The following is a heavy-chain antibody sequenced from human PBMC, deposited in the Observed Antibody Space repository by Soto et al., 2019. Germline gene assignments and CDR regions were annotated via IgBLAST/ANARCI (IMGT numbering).Heavy chain of an antibody. CDR3: ASSTSYYGSGSRDYYYGMDV. V-gene: IGHV1-69*01. Sequence: QVQLVQSGAEVKKPGSSVKVSCKASGGTFSSYAISWVRQAPGQGLEWMGGIIPIFGTANYAQKFQGRVTITADESTSTAYMELSSLRSEDTAVYYCASSTSYYGSGSRDYYYGMDVWGQGTTVTVSS. CDR1: GGTFSSYA. J-gene: IGHJ6*02. D-gene: IGHD3-10*01. CDR2: IIPIFGTA.